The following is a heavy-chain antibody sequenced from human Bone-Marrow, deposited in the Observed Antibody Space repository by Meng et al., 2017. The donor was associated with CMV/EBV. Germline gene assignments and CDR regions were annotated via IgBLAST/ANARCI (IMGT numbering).Heavy chain of an antibody. Sequence: LTCAASGFTFSSYSMNWVRQAPGKGLEWVSSISSSSSYIDYADSVKGRFTISRDNAKKSLYLQMNSLRAEDTAVYYCARGFTRFDPWGQGTLVTVSS. CDR2: ISSSSSYI. CDR1: GFTFSSYS. D-gene: IGHD2-2*01. J-gene: IGHJ5*02. CDR3: ARGFTRFDP. V-gene: IGHV3-21*01.